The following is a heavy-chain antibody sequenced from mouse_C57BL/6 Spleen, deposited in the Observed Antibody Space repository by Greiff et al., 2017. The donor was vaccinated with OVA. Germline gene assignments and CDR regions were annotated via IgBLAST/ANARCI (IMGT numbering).Heavy chain of an antibody. CDR1: GYTFTDYN. CDR3: ARTKRLLHPDYFDY. J-gene: IGHJ2*01. V-gene: IGHV1-18*01. CDR2: INPNNGGT. Sequence: VQLKESGPELVKPGASVKIPCKASGYTFTDYNMDWVKQSHGKSLEWIGDINPNNGGTIYNQKFKGKATLTVDKSSSTAYMELRSLTSEDTAVYYCARTKRLLHPDYFDYWGQGTTLTVSS. D-gene: IGHD2-3*01.